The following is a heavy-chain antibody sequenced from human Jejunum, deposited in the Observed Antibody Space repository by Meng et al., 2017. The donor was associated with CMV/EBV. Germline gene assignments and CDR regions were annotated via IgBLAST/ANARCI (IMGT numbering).Heavy chain of an antibody. D-gene: IGHD3-3*01. CDR3: ARDGGFGATWFWFFDL. J-gene: IGHJ2*01. CDR2: IQYDASSE. Sequence: TFDHYAMLWTRPAPGKGLEWVAIIQYDASSEPYADSVKGRVTISRDNSKNTVSLQINSLRSDDTAVYYCARDGGFGATWFWFFDLWGRGTLVTVSS. CDR1: TFDHYA. V-gene: IGHV3-30*04.